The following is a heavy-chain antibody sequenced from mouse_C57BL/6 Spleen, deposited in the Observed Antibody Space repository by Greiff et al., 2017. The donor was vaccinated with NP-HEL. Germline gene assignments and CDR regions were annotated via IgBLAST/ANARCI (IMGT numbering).Heavy chain of an antibody. CDR2: SYPGRGRK. V-gene: IGHV1-55*01. CDR3: ARADGYYGHYAMDY. D-gene: IGHD2-3*01. CDR1: GYTFTSYW. J-gene: IGHJ4*01. Sequence: QVQLQQPGAELVKPGASVKMSCKASGYTFTSYWITWVKQRPGQGLEWIGDSYPGRGRKNYNEKFKSNATLTVDTSSSTAYMQLSSLTSEDSAVYYCARADGYYGHYAMDYWGQGTSVTVSS.